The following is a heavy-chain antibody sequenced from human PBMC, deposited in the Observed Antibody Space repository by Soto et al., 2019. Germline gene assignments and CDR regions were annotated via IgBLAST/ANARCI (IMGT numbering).Heavy chain of an antibody. Sequence: ASVKVSCKVSGYTLTELSMHWVRQAPGKGLEWMGGFDPEDGETIYAQKFQGRVTMTEDTSTDTAYMELSSLRSEDTAVYYCAMMAMVRGVINYYCYGMDVWGQGTTVTVSS. CDR1: GYTLTELS. CDR3: AMMAMVRGVINYYCYGMDV. D-gene: IGHD3-10*01. V-gene: IGHV1-24*01. J-gene: IGHJ6*02. CDR2: FDPEDGET.